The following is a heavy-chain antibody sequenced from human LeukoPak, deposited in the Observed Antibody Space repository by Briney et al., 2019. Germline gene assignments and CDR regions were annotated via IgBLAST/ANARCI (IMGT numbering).Heavy chain of an antibody. Sequence: SSETLSLTCTVSGGSISSGGYYWSWIRQHPGKGLEWIGYIYYSGSTYYNPSLKSRVTISVDTSKNQFSLKLSSATAADTAVYYCARGSDGSGKHWGQGTLVTVSS. CDR2: IYYSGST. V-gene: IGHV4-31*03. CDR1: GGSISSGGYY. J-gene: IGHJ4*02. D-gene: IGHD3-10*01. CDR3: ARGSDGSGKH.